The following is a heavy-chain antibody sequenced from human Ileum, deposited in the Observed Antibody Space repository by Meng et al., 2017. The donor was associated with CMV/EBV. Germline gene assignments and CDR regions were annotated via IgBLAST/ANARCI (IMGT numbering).Heavy chain of an antibody. D-gene: IGHD6-6*01. J-gene: IGHJ5*02. CDR3: VHRYSSSSGQVS. V-gene: IGHV2-5*02. CDR1: GFSLTTNVES. Sequence: ITLKHSCPTRVKPTQTLTLPCAFSGFSLTTNVESVGWIRQPPGKALEWLALIHGGGGKQYSPSLQSRLTATRDTSKNQVVLTMTNMDPVDTATYYCVHRYSSSSGQVSWGQGTLVTVSS. CDR2: IHGGGGK.